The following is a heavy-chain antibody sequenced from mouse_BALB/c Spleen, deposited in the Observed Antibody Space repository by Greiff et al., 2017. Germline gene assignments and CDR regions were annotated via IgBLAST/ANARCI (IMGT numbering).Heavy chain of an antibody. D-gene: IGHD2-1*01. CDR2: INPSNGRT. V-gene: IGHV1S81*02. CDR1: GYTFTSYW. CDR3: NAWGGNYFPFDY. Sequence: QVQLQQPGAELVKPGASVKLSCKASGYTFTSYWMHWVKQRPGQGLEWIGEINPSNGRTNYNEKFQGKATMTADTSSNTAYLQLSSLTSEDTAVYYCNAWGGNYFPFDYWGQGTTLTVSS. J-gene: IGHJ2*01.